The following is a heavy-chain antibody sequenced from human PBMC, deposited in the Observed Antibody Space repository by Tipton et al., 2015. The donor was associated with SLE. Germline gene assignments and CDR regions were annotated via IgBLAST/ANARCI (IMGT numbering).Heavy chain of an antibody. J-gene: IGHJ5*02. D-gene: IGHD6-6*01. Sequence: TLSLTCTVSGGSISSSSYYWGWIRQPPGKGLEWIGSIYYSGSTYYNPSLKSRVTISVDTSKNQFSLKLSSVTAAGTAVYYCAASAIAARAGDWFDPWGQGTLVTVSS. V-gene: IGHV4-39*01. CDR2: IYYSGST. CDR1: GGSISSSSYY. CDR3: AASAIAARAGDWFDP.